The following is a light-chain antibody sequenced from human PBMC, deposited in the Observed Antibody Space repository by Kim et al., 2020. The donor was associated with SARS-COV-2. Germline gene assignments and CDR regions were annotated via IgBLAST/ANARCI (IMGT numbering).Light chain of an antibody. CDR1: RSNIGAGYD. V-gene: IGLV1-40*01. Sequence: GVNISCTGSRSNIGAGYDVHWYRQLPGTAPKLLIYRNNNRPSGVPDRFSGSKSGTSASLAITGLQAEDEADYYCQSYDSSLNVVVFGGGTQLTVL. CDR3: QSYDSSLNVVV. CDR2: RNN. J-gene: IGLJ2*01.